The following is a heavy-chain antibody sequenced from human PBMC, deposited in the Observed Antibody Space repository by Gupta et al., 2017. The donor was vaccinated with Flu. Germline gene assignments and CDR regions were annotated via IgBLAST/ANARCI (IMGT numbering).Heavy chain of an antibody. V-gene: IGHV3-30*18. CDR3: AKMPPPRDSDDAFDI. Sequence: QVHLVESGGGVVQPGRSLRLSCAASGFTFSTCAMHWVRQAPGKGLEWVAVITYDGTYKYYGDSVKGRFTISRDNSQNTLHLQMNSLRPEDTALYYCAKMPPPRDSDDAFDIWGQGTMVTVSS. CDR1: GFTFSTCA. CDR2: ITYDGTYK. D-gene: IGHD2-2*01. J-gene: IGHJ3*02.